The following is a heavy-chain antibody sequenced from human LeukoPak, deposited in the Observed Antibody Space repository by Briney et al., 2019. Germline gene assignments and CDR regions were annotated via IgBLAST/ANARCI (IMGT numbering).Heavy chain of an antibody. CDR2: ISAYNGNT. J-gene: IGHJ5*02. V-gene: IGHV1-18*01. CDR1: GYTFTSYG. CDR3: ARAPLRVFGVVIQGWFDP. Sequence: ASVKVSCKASGYTFTSYGISWVRQAPGQGLEWMGWISAYNGNTNYAQKLQGRVTMTTDTSTSTAYMELRGLRSDDTAVYYCARAPLRVFGVVIQGWFDPWGQGTLVTVSS. D-gene: IGHD3-3*01.